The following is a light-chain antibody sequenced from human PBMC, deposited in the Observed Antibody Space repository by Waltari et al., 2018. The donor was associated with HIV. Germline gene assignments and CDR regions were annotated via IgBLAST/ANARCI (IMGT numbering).Light chain of an antibody. CDR2: WAS. Sequence: DIVMTQSPDSLAVSLGERATINCKSSQSVLYSSNNKYYLAWYQQKPGQPPKLLIYWASTRESGVPDRFSGSGSGTDFTLTISSLQAEDVAVYYCQQYYSTPQTFGQGTKVEIK. CDR3: QQYYSTPQT. CDR1: QSVLYSSNNKYY. J-gene: IGKJ1*01. V-gene: IGKV4-1*01.